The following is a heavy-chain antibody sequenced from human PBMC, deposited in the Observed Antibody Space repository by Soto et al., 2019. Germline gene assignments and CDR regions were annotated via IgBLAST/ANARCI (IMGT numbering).Heavy chain of an antibody. Sequence: QVQLVESGGGVVQPGRSLRLSCAASGFTFSSYGMHWVRQAPGKGLEWVAVIWYDGSNKYYADSVKGRFTISSDNSKNTLYLQMNSLRAEDTAVYYCARDQYSSSFNFDYWGQGTLVTVSS. CDR3: ARDQYSSSFNFDY. J-gene: IGHJ4*02. D-gene: IGHD6-6*01. CDR1: GFTFSSYG. CDR2: IWYDGSNK. V-gene: IGHV3-33*01.